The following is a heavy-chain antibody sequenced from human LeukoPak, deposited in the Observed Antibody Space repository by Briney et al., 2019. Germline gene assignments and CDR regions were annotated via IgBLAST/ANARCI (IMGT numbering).Heavy chain of an antibody. J-gene: IGHJ4*02. D-gene: IGHD1-20*01. CDR2: LSGGGGTT. CDR3: AKGSRYIWSSEYYFDY. V-gene: IGHV3-23*01. CDR1: GFTFDIYG. Sequence: TGGPLRLSCAASGFTFDIYGINGVPRAQGKGLEWVSTLSGGGGTTDYADSVKGRFTVSRDNSKNTLFLHMNSLRAEDTAVYFCAKGSRYIWSSEYYFDYWGQGTLVTVSS.